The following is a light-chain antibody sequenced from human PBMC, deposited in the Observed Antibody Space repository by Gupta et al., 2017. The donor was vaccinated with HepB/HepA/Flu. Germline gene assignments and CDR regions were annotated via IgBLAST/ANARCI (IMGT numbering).Light chain of an antibody. CDR1: NSNVGSHN. CDR2: NTN. J-gene: IGLJ1*01. Sequence: QSVVTPPPAASDTPAQSPTLSFSGSNSNVGSHNVKWCQQLPARAPKLLIDNTNQRPSGVPDRFSGSKSGTSASLAISGLQSEDEADYFCGTWDNSLNALVFGTGTKFTVL. CDR3: GTWDNSLNALV. V-gene: IGLV1-44*01.